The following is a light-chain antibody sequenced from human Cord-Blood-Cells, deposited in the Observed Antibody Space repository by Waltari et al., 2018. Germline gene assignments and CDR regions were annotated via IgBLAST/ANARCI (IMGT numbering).Light chain of an antibody. J-gene: IGLJ2*01. V-gene: IGLV1-44*01. CDR2: SNN. CDR1: SSNIGSNT. Sequence: QSVLTQSPSASGTPGQRATLACSGSSSNIGSNTVNWYQQLPGTAPKLLIYSNNQRPSRVPHRFSGSNTATSASLAISGIQSEDEVDYYCAAREDSLYAPVFGQGTKLTVL. CDR3: AAREDSLYAPV.